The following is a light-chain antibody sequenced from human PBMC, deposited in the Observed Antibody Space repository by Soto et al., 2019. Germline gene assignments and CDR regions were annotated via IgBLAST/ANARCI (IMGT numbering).Light chain of an antibody. CDR2: GAS. V-gene: IGKV3-11*01. CDR1: QSVRSDY. J-gene: IGKJ4*01. Sequence: ENVFTQSPGTLSLSPGERATLSRRASQSVRSDYLAWYQQKPGQAPRLHIYGASNRATGIPARFSGSGSGTDFTLTISSLEPEDFAVYYCQQRSNWPSLTFGGGTKVDIK. CDR3: QQRSNWPSLT.